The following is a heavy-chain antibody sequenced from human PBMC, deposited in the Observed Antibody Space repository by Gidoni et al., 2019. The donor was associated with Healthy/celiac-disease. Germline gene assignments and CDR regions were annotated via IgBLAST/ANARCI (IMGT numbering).Heavy chain of an antibody. CDR2: IYYSGST. J-gene: IGHJ5*02. CDR1: GGSISSYY. Sequence: VQLQESGPGLVKPSETLSLPCNVSGGSISSYYWSWIRQPPGKGLEWIGDIYYSGSTNYNPSLKGRVTISVDTSNNQFSLKLSSVTAADTAVYYCARDLLSSSHPRGWFDPWGQGTLVTVSS. D-gene: IGHD6-13*01. CDR3: ARDLLSSSHPRGWFDP. V-gene: IGHV4-59*01.